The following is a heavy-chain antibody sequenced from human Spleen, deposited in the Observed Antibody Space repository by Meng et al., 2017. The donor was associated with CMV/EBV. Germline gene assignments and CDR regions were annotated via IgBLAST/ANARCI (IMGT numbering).Heavy chain of an antibody. Sequence: SETLSLTCTVSGGSISSGGYYWSWIRQHPGKGLEWIGYIYYSGSTYYNPSLKSRVTISVDTSKNQFSLKLSSVTAADTAVYYCARDNYGMYYFDYWGQGTLVTVSS. J-gene: IGHJ4*02. D-gene: IGHD4-17*01. CDR1: GGSISSGGYY. V-gene: IGHV4-31*03. CDR2: IYYSGST. CDR3: ARDNYGMYYFDY.